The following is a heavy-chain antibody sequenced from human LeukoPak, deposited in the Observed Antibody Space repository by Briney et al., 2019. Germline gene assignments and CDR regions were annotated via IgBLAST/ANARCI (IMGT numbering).Heavy chain of an antibody. CDR2: IYYSGST. Sequence: SETLSLTCTVSGGSISSYYWSWIRQPPGKGLEWIGYIYYSGSTNYNPSLKSRVTISVDTSKNQFSLKLSSVTAADTAVYYCARKAVAAATHNWFDPWGQGTLVTVSS. D-gene: IGHD6-13*01. CDR1: GGSISSYY. CDR3: ARKAVAAATHNWFDP. V-gene: IGHV4-59*12. J-gene: IGHJ5*02.